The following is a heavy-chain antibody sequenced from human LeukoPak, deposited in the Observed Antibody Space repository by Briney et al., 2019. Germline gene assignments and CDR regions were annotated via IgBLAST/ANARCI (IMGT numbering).Heavy chain of an antibody. CDR2: ISYDGSNK. CDR1: GFTFSSYG. J-gene: IGHJ4*02. V-gene: IGHV3-30*03. D-gene: IGHD3-16*01. CDR3: ARGRGAIMITFGGAAYYFDY. Sequence: GRSLRLSCAASGFTFSSYGMHWVRQAPGKGLEWVAVISYDGSNKYYADSVKGRFTISRDNSKNTLYLQMNSLRAEDTAVYYCARGRGAIMITFGGAAYYFDYWGQGTLVTVSS.